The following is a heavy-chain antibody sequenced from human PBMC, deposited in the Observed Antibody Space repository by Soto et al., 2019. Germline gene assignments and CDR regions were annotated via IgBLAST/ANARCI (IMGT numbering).Heavy chain of an antibody. CDR2: ISAYNGNT. V-gene: IGHV1-18*01. CDR3: ARDRPPVDY. J-gene: IGHJ4*02. CDR1: GYTFSSYH. Sequence: QIQLVQSGAEVKKPGASVKVSCKASGYTFSSYHITWVRQAPGQGLEWMGWISAYNGNTNYAQNLQGRVTMTTDPSTSTAYMELRSLRSADTAVYYCARDRPPVDYWGQGTLVTVSS.